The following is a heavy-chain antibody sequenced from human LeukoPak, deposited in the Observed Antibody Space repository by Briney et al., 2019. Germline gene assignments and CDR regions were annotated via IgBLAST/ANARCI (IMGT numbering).Heavy chain of an antibody. D-gene: IGHD3-10*01. J-gene: IGHJ4*02. V-gene: IGHV3-23*01. Sequence: GGSLRLSCAVSGFTFSSYAMSWVRQAPGEGLEWVSGISGGGSSTYYADSVKGRFTISRDNSKNTLYLQVNSLRADDTAVYYCAKMDFGSGSYYILNSPDYWGQGTLVTVSS. CDR1: GFTFSSYA. CDR2: ISGGGSST. CDR3: AKMDFGSGSYYILNSPDY.